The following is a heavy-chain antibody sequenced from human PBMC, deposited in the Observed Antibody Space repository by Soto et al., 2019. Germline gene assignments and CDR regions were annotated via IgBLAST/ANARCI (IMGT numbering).Heavy chain of an antibody. CDR2: IIPIFGTA. CDR1: GGTFISYA. J-gene: IGHJ4*02. CDR3: ARESRYCSGGSCYFLPGIDY. Sequence: QVQLVQSGAEVKKPGSSVKVSCKASGGTFISYAISWVRQAPGQGLEWRGGIIPIFGTANYAQQFQGRVTITADESTSTAYMERSSLRSEDTAVYYCARESRYCSGGSCYFLPGIDYWGQGTLVTVSS. D-gene: IGHD2-15*01. V-gene: IGHV1-69*12.